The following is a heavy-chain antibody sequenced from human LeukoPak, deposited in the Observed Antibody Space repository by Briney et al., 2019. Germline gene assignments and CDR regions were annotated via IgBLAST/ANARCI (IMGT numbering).Heavy chain of an antibody. CDR2: IKSKTDGGTT. CDR1: GFTFSNAW. Sequence: GGSLRLSCAASGFTFSNAWMSWVRQAPGKGLEWVGRIKSKTDGGTTDYAAPVKGRFTISRDDSKNTLYLQMNSLKTEDTAVYYCTTNLEYKTSYFDYWGQGTLATVSS. CDR3: TTNLEYKTSYFDY. D-gene: IGHD2/OR15-2a*01. J-gene: IGHJ4*02. V-gene: IGHV3-15*01.